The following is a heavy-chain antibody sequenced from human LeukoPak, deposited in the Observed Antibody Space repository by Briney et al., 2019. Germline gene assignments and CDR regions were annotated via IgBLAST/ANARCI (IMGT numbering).Heavy chain of an antibody. CDR2: INSDGSST. Sequence: GGSLRLSCAASGFTFSSYWMPWVRQAPGKGLVWVSRINSDGSSTSYADSVKGRFTISRDNAKNTLYVQVNSLRAEDTAVYYCARGRGIAVAGKNYWGQGTLVTVSS. V-gene: IGHV3-74*01. CDR1: GFTFSSYW. D-gene: IGHD6-19*01. CDR3: ARGRGIAVAGKNY. J-gene: IGHJ4*02.